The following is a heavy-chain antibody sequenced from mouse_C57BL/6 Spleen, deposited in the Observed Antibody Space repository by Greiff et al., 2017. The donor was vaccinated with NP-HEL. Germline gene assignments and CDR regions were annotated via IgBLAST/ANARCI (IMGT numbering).Heavy chain of an antibody. D-gene: IGHD2-4*01. CDR3: AREGYYDYDRGDY. V-gene: IGHV3-6*01. Sequence: EVKLMESGPGLVKPSQSLSLTCSVTGYSITSGYYWNWIRQFPGNKLEWMGYISYDGSNNYNPSLKNRISITRDTSKNQFFLKLNSVTTEDTATYYCAREGYYDYDRGDYWGQGTTLTVSS. CDR2: ISYDGSN. J-gene: IGHJ2*01. CDR1: GYSITSGYY.